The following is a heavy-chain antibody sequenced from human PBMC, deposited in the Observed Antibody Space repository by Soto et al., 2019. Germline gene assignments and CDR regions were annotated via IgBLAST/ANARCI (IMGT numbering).Heavy chain of an antibody. CDR1: GYTFTSYG. CDR3: ARVFNYYDSSGYHYYFDY. J-gene: IGHJ4*02. CDR2: ASAYNGNT. Sequence: GASVKVSCKASGYTFTSYGISWVRQAPGQGLEWMGWASAYNGNTNYAQKLQGRVTMTTDTSTSTAHMELRSLRSDDTAVYYCARVFNYYDSSGYHYYFDYWGQGTLVTVSS. D-gene: IGHD3-22*01. V-gene: IGHV1-18*01.